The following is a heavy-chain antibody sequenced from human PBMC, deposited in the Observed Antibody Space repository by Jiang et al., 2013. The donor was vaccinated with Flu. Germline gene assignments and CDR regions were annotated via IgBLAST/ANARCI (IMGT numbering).Heavy chain of an antibody. CDR3: ARAGNHCSGGSCYSPLDWFDP. Sequence: GAEVKKPGASVKVSCKASGYTFTGYYMHWVRQAPGQGLEWMGWINPNSGGTNYAQKFQGRVTMTRDTSISTAYMELSRLRSDDTAVYYCARAGNHCSGGSCYSPLDWFDPWGQGTLV. D-gene: IGHD2-15*01. J-gene: IGHJ5*02. V-gene: IGHV1-2*02. CDR2: INPNSGGT. CDR1: GYTFTGYY.